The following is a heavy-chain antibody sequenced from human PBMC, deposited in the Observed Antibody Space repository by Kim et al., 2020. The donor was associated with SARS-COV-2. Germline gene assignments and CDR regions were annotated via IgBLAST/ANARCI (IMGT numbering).Heavy chain of an antibody. CDR2: IGTAGDT. J-gene: IGHJ6*02. Sequence: GGSLRLSCAASGFTFSSYDMHWVRQAPGKGLEWVSAIGTAGDTYYPGSVKGRFTISRENAKNSLYLQMNSLRAGDTAVYYCARGLYGSGIYYGMDVWGQGTTVTVSS. CDR1: GFTFSSYD. D-gene: IGHD3-10*01. V-gene: IGHV3-13*04. CDR3: ARGLYGSGIYYGMDV.